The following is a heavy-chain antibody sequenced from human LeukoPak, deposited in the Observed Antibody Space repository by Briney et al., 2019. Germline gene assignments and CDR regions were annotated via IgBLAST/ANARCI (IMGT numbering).Heavy chain of an antibody. V-gene: IGHV3-53*01. CDR3: ASLPYSAPFSFDY. Sequence: GGSLRLSCAASGFTVSSNYMSWVRQAPGKGLEWVSVIYSGGNTYYADSVKGRFTISRDNSKNTLYLQMNSLRAEDTPVYYCASLPYSAPFSFDYWGQGTLVTVSS. D-gene: IGHD2-15*01. CDR2: IYSGGNT. CDR1: GFTVSSNY. J-gene: IGHJ4*02.